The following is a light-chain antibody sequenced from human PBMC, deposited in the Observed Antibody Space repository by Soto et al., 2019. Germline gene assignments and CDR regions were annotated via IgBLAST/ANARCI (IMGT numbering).Light chain of an antibody. V-gene: IGKV1-33*01. Sequence: DIQMTQSPSSLSASVGDRVTITCQASQDIRKYLSWYQQKPGRAPKLLIYGAYNLETGAPSRFSGSGYGTDFTFTISSRQPEDIATYYCQHYDHLPPFTFGPGTKVAIK. CDR2: GAY. CDR1: QDIRKY. CDR3: QHYDHLPPFT. J-gene: IGKJ3*01.